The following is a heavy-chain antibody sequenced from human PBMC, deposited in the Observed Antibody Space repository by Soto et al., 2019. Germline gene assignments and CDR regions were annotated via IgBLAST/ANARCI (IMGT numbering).Heavy chain of an antibody. CDR1: GYTFTSYY. CDR3: ARGPLNYSSGWYRGAFDI. V-gene: IGHV1-46*03. CDR2: INPSGGSA. J-gene: IGHJ3*02. D-gene: IGHD6-19*01. Sequence: ASVKVSCKASGYTFTSYYMHWVRQAPGQGLEWMGIINPSGGSASYAQKFQGRVTMTRDTSTRTVYMELSSLRSEDTAVYYCARGPLNYSSGWYRGAFDIWGQGTIVTVSS.